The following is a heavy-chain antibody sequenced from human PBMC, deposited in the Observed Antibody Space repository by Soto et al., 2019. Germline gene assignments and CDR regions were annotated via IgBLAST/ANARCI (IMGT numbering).Heavy chain of an antibody. CDR2: ISSIGTTI. V-gene: IGHV3-11*04. CDR3: ASHESVDGTNGFDY. Sequence: QVQLVESGGGLVKPGGSLRLSCAASGFTFSAYYMIWILQAPGKGLEWVSYISSIGTTIYYADTAKGRFTTSRDNAQNSLYLQMNSLGAEDYSVYYCASHESVDGTNGFDYWGQGTLVTVSS. CDR1: GFTFSAYY. D-gene: IGHD6-19*01. J-gene: IGHJ4*02.